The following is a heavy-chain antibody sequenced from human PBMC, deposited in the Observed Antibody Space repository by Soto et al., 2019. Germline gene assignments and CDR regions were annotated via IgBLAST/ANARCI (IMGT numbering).Heavy chain of an antibody. CDR3: AKDDGRYCSSSTGLYGMDV. Sequence: EVQLLESGGHMVQPGGSLRLSCATSGLRFNSYARNWVRQAPGKGLEWVSSISGSGGSTYYADSVKGRFTISRDNSKNSLFMQMNSLRADDTAVYYCAKDDGRYCSSSTGLYGMDVWGQGTTVTVSS. CDR2: ISGSGGST. CDR1: GLRFNSYA. V-gene: IGHV3-23*01. D-gene: IGHD2-2*01. J-gene: IGHJ6*02.